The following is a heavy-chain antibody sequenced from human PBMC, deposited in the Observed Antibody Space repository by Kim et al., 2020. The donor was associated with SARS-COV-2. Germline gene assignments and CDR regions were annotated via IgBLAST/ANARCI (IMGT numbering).Heavy chain of an antibody. CDR2: INLDGSEK. D-gene: IGHD3-3*01. CDR1: GFTFRSYW. Sequence: RGSLRLSCAASGFTFRSYWMSWVRQAPGKGLEWVANINLDGSEKYYLDSVKDRFTISRDNAKNSLHLQMNSLRAEDTALYYCASPRFGYWGQGTLVTVSS. V-gene: IGHV3-7*01. CDR3: ASPRFGY. J-gene: IGHJ4*02.